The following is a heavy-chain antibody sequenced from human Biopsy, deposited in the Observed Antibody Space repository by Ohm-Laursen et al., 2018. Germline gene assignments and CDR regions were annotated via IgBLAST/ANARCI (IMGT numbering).Heavy chain of an antibody. CDR2: IIPMLGTV. J-gene: IGHJ4*02. D-gene: IGHD2-21*01. Sequence: GSSVKVSCKASGGTFQKYGVTWVRQAPGQGLEWMGGIIPMLGTVQYARKLRGRVTITADKSTNTGYMQLTSLRSDDTAVYYCASGQGDPLGVRIITWSFNFWGQGTLVTVSS. CDR3: ASGQGDPLGVRIITWSFNF. V-gene: IGHV1-69*06. CDR1: GGTFQKYG.